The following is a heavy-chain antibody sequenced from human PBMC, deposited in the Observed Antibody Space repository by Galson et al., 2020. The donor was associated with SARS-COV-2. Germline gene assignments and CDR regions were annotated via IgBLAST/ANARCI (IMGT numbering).Heavy chain of an antibody. CDR1: GGSLSPYY. V-gene: IGHV4-34*01. Sequence: SQASETLSLTCEVSGGSLSPYYWSWMRQSPQKGLEWIGEINHIGMTHYNPSLRSRVTMSVDTSKNQFSLKVNSVTAADTAVYFCASGVTYYFDHWAQGTLVTVSS. J-gene: IGHJ4*02. D-gene: IGHD2-21*02. CDR2: INHIGMT. CDR3: ASGVTYYFDH.